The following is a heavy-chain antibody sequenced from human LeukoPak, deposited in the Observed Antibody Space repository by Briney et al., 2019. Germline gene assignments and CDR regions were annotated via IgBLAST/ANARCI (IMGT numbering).Heavy chain of an antibody. CDR1: GGSISSYY. CDR3: ARHSGRDSSCP. Sequence: PSGTLSLTCAVSGGSISSYYWNWIRQPPGKGLEWIGYIYDRGSTKYNPSLKSRVTISVDTSKNQFSLRLSSVTAADTAVYYCARHSGRDSSCPWGQGTLVTVSS. V-gene: IGHV4-59*08. CDR2: IYDRGST. J-gene: IGHJ4*02. D-gene: IGHD6-6*01.